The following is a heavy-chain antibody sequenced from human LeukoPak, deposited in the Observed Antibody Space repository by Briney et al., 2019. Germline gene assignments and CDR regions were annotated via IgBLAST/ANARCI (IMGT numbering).Heavy chain of an antibody. J-gene: IGHJ4*02. V-gene: IGHV3-23*01. CDR1: EFTFRSYA. CDR2: ISGNGDST. CDR3: TEGDIFYYENSSYWTNSGFGFDY. D-gene: IGHD3-22*01. Sequence: GGSLRLSCAASEFTFRSYAMSWVRQAPGKGLEWVSGISGNGDSTYYADSVKGRFTISRDNSKNTLYLQVTSLRAEDTAVYYCTEGDIFYYENSSYWTNSGFGFDYWGQGTLVTVSS.